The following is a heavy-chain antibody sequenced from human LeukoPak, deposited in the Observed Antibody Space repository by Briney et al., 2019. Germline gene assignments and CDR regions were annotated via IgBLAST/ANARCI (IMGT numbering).Heavy chain of an antibody. CDR2: IYTSGST. V-gene: IGHV4-61*02. J-gene: IGHJ4*02. Sequence: PSQTLSLTCTVSGGSISSGSYYWSWIRQPAGKGLEWIVRIYTSGSTNYNPSLKSRVTISVDTSKNQFSLKLSSVTAADTAVYYCARELLWFGELRGYFDYWGQGTLVTVSS. CDR3: ARELLWFGELRGYFDY. CDR1: GGSISSGSYY. D-gene: IGHD3-10*01.